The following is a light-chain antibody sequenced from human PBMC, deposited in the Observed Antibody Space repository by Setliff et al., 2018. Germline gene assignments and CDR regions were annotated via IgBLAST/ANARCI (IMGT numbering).Light chain of an antibody. J-gene: IGLJ1*01. Sequence: SYALTQPPSLSVAPGGTARITCGGNNIGSKSVHWYQQKPGQAPVLVVFDDGDRPSGIPERLSGSNSGDTATLTITRVEAGDEADYYCQVWDSSSDPLYVFGTGTKVTVL. CDR1: NIGSKS. V-gene: IGLV3-21*02. CDR2: DDG. CDR3: QVWDSSSDPLYV.